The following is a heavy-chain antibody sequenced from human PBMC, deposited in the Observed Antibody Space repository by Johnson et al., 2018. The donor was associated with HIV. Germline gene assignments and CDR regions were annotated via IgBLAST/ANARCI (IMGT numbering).Heavy chain of an antibody. CDR1: GFTFDDYA. D-gene: IGHD1-7*01. J-gene: IGHJ3*02. CDR3: AKDIQAGTHDAFDI. V-gene: IGHV3-43D*03. CDR2: ISWDGGST. Sequence: VQLVESGGVVVQPGGSLRLSCAASGFTFDDYAMHWVRQAPGKGLEWVSLISWDGGSTYYADSVKGRFTISRDNSKNSLYLQMNSLRAEDTALYYCAKDIQAGTHDAFDIWGQGTMVIVSS.